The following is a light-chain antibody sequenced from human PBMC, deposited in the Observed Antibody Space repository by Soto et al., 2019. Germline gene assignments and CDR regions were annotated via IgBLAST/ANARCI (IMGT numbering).Light chain of an antibody. J-gene: IGLJ2*01. CDR1: SSDVGGYNY. CDR3: SSYTSSSTF. V-gene: IGLV2-14*01. CDR2: DVS. Sequence: QSVLTQPASVSGSPGQSITISCTGTSSDVGGYNYVSWYQQHPGKAPKLMIYDVSNRPSWVSNRFSGSKSGNTASLTISGLQSEDEADYYCSSYTSSSTFFGGGTKLTFL.